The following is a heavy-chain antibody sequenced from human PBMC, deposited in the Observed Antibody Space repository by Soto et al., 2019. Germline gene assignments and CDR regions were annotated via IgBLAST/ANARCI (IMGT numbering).Heavy chain of an antibody. D-gene: IGHD3-9*01. CDR2: ISGSGGST. J-gene: IGHJ4*02. Sequence: PGGSLRLSCAASGFTFSSYAMSWVRQAPGKGLEWVSAISGSGGSTYYADSVKGRFTISRDNSKNTLYLQMNSLRAEDTAVYYCAKAHQLRYFDWLLIFDYWGQGTLVTVSS. CDR3: AKAHQLRYFDWLLIFDY. V-gene: IGHV3-23*01. CDR1: GFTFSSYA.